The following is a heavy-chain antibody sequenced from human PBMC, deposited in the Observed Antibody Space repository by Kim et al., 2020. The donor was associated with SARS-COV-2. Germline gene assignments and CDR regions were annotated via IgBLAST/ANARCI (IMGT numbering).Heavy chain of an antibody. CDR3: ARGTSTIPMEY. CDR1: GFTFSSYP. D-gene: IGHD5-12*01. J-gene: IGHJ4*02. CDR2: ISDDGGTK. Sequence: GGSLRLSCAASGFTFSSYPMHWVRQAPGKWLEWVAVISDDGGTKHDADSVKGRFTISRDNSKNTLFLQMNSLRAEDTAVYFCARGTSTIPMEYWGQGMLVTVSS. V-gene: IGHV3-30*04.